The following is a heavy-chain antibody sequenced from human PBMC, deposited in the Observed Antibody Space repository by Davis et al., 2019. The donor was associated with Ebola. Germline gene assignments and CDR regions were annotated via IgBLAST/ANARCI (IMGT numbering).Heavy chain of an antibody. CDR3: ARHGEGWEFDY. J-gene: IGHJ4*02. CDR1: GGSISSYY. Sequence: SETLSLTCTVSGGSISSYYWSWIRQSPGKGLEWIGYTYYSGSTNYHPSLKSRVTISVDTSKNQFSLKLSSVTAADTAVYYRARHGEGWEFDYWGQGTLVTVSS. V-gene: IGHV4-59*08. CDR2: TYYSGST. D-gene: IGHD1-26*01.